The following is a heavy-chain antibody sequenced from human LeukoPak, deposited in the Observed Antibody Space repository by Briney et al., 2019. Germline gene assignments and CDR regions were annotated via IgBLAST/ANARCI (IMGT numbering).Heavy chain of an antibody. D-gene: IGHD1-26*01. V-gene: IGHV3-30-3*01. CDR2: ISYDGSNK. CDR1: GFTFSSYA. J-gene: IGHJ4*02. Sequence: GGSLRLSCAASGFTFSSYAMHWVRQAPGKGLEWVAVISYDGSNKYYADSVKGRFTISRDNSKNTLYLQMNSLRAEDTAVYYCARDGGMYSGSYDVYYFDYWGQGTLVTVSS. CDR3: ARDGGMYSGSYDVYYFDY.